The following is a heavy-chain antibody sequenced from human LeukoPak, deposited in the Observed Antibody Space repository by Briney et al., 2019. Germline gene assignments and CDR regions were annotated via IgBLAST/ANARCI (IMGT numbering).Heavy chain of an antibody. CDR3: AKDGGQGADY. V-gene: IGHV3-23*01. D-gene: IGHD3-16*01. J-gene: IGHJ4*02. Sequence: GGSLRLSCAASGFSFSSYAMSWVRQAPGKGLEWVSGISGRDGSTYYADSVKGRFTISRDISKNTLYLQMNSRRAEDMAVYYCAKDGGQGADYWGQGTLVTVSS. CDR1: GFSFSSYA. CDR2: ISGRDGST.